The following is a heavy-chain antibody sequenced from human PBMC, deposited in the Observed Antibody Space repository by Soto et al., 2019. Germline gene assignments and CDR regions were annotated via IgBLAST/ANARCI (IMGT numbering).Heavy chain of an antibody. D-gene: IGHD3-16*01. J-gene: IGHJ4*02. CDR1: GFKFSNNA. Sequence: GGSRRLSCAASGFKFSNNAMSWVRQAPGKGLEWVSLISATGGGTYYADSVKGRFTISRDNSHNALYLQVHSLTAEDTAVYYCAKDRRAGGNSAFYFDFWGRGAQVTVSS. CDR3: AKDRRAGGNSAFYFDF. CDR2: ISATGGGT. V-gene: IGHV3-23*01.